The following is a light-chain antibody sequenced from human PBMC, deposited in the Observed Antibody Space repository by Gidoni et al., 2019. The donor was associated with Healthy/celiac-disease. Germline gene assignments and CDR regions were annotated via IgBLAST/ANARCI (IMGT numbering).Light chain of an antibody. J-gene: IGLJ2*01. V-gene: IGLV1-44*01. CDR2: SNN. CDR1: SSNIGSKT. CDR3: AAWDDSLNGVV. Sequence: QSVLTQPPSASGTPGKRVTIPCSGSSSNIGSKTVNWYQQLPGTAPKLLIYSNNQRPSGVPDRFSGSKSGTSASLASSGLQAEDEADYYCAAWDDSLNGVVFGGGTKLTVL.